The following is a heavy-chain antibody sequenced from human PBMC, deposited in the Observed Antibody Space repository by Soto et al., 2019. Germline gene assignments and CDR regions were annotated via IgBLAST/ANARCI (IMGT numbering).Heavy chain of an antibody. CDR3: ARPSKLYNSNDVGTYYYYGMDV. J-gene: IGHJ6*02. Sequence: XETLSLTFAVYGGSFSGYYWSGIRQPPGKGLEWIGEINHSGSTNYNPSLKSRVTISVDTSKNQFSLKLSSVTAADTAVYYCARPSKLYNSNDVGTYYYYGMDVWGQGTTVTVSS. V-gene: IGHV4-34*01. CDR2: INHSGST. CDR1: GGSFSGYY. D-gene: IGHD1-20*01.